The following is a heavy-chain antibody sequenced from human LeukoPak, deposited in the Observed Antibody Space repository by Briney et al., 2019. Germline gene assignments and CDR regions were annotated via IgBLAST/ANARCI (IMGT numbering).Heavy chain of an antibody. CDR3: ARVVGEQQPYFDY. CDR1: GGSISSYY. J-gene: IGHJ4*02. Sequence: SETLSLTCTVSGGSISSYYWSWIRQPPGKGLEWIGYIYYSGSTNYNPSLKSRVTISVDTSKNQFSLRLSSVTAADTAVYYCARVVGEQQPYFDYWGQGTLVTVSS. CDR2: IYYSGST. D-gene: IGHD6-13*01. V-gene: IGHV4-59*01.